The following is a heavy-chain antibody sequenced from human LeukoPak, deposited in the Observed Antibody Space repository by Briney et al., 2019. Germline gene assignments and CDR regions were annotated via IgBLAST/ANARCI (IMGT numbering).Heavy chain of an antibody. V-gene: IGHV3-30*18. J-gene: IGHJ6*02. D-gene: IGHD1-1*01. CDR3: AKEKAIATINYGLDV. CDR2: IAYDGSNK. CDR1: GFIFDTYG. Sequence: GGTLRLSCAASGFIFDTYGMLWVRQAPGKGLEWVAVIAYDGSNKVYADSLTGRFTISRDNSKNTLYLQMNSLRGEDTAVYYCAKEKAIATINYGLDVWGQGTTVTVSS.